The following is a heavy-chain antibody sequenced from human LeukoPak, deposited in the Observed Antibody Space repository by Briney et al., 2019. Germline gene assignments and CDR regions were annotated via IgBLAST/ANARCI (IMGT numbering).Heavy chain of an antibody. CDR2: IIWNGGRI. V-gene: IGHV3-9*01. D-gene: IGHD2-2*01. J-gene: IGHJ3*01. CDR3: AKDIGGDWTYCTATSCYESAFDV. CDR1: GLPFGGYA. Sequence: GGSLRLSCDVSGLPFGGYAMHGARHAPGKGLEWGAGIIWNGGRIVYADSVKGRFLISRDNARNSLYLQMNSLRPEDTALYYCAKDIGGDWTYCTATSCYESAFDVCGQGTMVTVSS.